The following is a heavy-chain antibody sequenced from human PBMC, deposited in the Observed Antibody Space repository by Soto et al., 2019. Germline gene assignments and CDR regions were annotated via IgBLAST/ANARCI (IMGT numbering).Heavy chain of an antibody. CDR3: ARHRPFFFQAEDGIRETVPVSAFLLNRSSDL. V-gene: IGHV4-61*07. Sequence: GKGLEWIGYIYYSGSTNYNPSVKSRVTIAVDTSKNQFSLKLSSVTAADTAVYYCARHRPFFFQAEDGIRETVPVSAFLLNRSSDL. J-gene: IGHJ2*01. D-gene: IGHD6-13*01. CDR2: IYYSGST.